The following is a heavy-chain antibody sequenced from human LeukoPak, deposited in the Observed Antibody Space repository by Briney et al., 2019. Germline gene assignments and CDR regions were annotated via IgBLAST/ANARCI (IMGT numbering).Heavy chain of an antibody. V-gene: IGHV4-61*01. Sequence: SETLSLTCTVSGGSISGCSYYWSGIRQPPGKGLEWIGYIYYSGSTKYNLSLKSRVTISVDTSKNQLSLKLSSVTAADTAVYYCARGEYGLFDYWGQGTLVTVSS. D-gene: IGHD2/OR15-2a*01. CDR3: ARGEYGLFDY. CDR1: GGSISGCSYY. J-gene: IGHJ4*02. CDR2: IYYSGST.